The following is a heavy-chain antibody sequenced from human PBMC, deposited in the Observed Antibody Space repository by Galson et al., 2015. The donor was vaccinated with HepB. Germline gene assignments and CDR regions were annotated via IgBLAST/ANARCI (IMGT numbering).Heavy chain of an antibody. CDR3: ARGGCSGGSCYFYFDY. CDR2: INAGNGNT. V-gene: IGHV1-3*01. CDR1: GYTFTSYA. J-gene: IGHJ4*02. Sequence: SVKVSCKASGYTFTSYAMHWVRQAPGQRLEWMGWINAGNGNTKYSQKFQGRVTITRDTSASTAYMELSSLRSEDTAVYYCARGGCSGGSCYFYFDYWGQGTLVTVSS. D-gene: IGHD2-15*01.